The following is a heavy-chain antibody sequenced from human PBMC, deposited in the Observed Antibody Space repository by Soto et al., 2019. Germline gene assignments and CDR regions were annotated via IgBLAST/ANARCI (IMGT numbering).Heavy chain of an antibody. D-gene: IGHD4-4*01. V-gene: IGHV3-74*01. CDR1: GFTFNTYW. J-gene: IGHJ4*02. Sequence: GGSLRLSWAASGFTFNTYWMHWVRQAPGKGLVWVSRISTDGTTTGYADSVKGRFTFSRDNAKNTLYLQMNSLRAEDTAVYYCVRDRTTVTLFDYWGQGALVTVSS. CDR3: VRDRTTVTLFDY. CDR2: ISTDGTTT.